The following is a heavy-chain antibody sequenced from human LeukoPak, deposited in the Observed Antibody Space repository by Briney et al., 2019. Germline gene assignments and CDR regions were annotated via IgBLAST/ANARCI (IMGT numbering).Heavy chain of an antibody. V-gene: IGHV3-23*01. CDR3: AIGPLRGRWLQPIDY. CDR1: GFTFNTYA. J-gene: IGHJ4*02. D-gene: IGHD5-24*01. Sequence: PGGSLRLSCAASGFTFNTYAMMWVRQGPGKGLEWVSSISGSSDSTYYTDSVRGRFTISRDNSKNTLYLQMNSLRAEDTAVYYCAIGPLRGRWLQPIDYWGQGTLVTVSS. CDR2: ISGSSDST.